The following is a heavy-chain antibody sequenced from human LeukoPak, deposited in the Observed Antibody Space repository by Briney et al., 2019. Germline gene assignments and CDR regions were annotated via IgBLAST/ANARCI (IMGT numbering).Heavy chain of an antibody. V-gene: IGHV4-39*01. CDR1: GGSISSSSYY. D-gene: IGHD3-3*01. J-gene: IGHJ5*02. CDR2: IYYSGST. Sequence: PSETLSLTCTVSGGSISSSSYYWGWIRQPPGKGLEWIGSIYYSGSTYYNPSLKSRVTISVDTSKNQFSLKLSSVTAADTAVYYCARAAYYDFWSGYIPSLNWFDPWGQGTLVTVSS. CDR3: ARAAYYDFWSGYIPSLNWFDP.